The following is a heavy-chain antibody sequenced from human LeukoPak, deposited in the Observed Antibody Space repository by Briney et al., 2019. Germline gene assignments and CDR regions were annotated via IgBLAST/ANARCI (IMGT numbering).Heavy chain of an antibody. CDR3: ARFGLGYCRGGSCSNWFDP. CDR1: GFTFSSYW. J-gene: IGHJ5*02. D-gene: IGHD2-15*01. V-gene: IGHV3-53*01. Sequence: GGSLRLSCAASGFTFSSYWMHWVRQAPGKGLEWVSVMYGSGSTYYADSVKGRFTISRDNSKNTLYLQLNSLRAEDTAMYYCARFGLGYCRGGSCSNWFDPWGQGTLVTVSS. CDR2: MYGSGST.